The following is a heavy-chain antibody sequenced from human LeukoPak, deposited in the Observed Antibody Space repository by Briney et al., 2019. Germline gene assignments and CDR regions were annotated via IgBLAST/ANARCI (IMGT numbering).Heavy chain of an antibody. D-gene: IGHD6-6*01. CDR3: GRVGGRSKAAKGDAFDI. V-gene: IGHV3-74*03. CDR2: IKSDGSIT. Sequence: GGSLRLSCAASGFTFSTFWMHWVRQAPGKGLVWVSGIKSDGSITTYADSVKGRFTISRDNAENTLYLQMNSLRAEDTAVYYCGRVGGRSKAAKGDAFDIWGQGTMVVVSS. J-gene: IGHJ3*02. CDR1: GFTFSTFW.